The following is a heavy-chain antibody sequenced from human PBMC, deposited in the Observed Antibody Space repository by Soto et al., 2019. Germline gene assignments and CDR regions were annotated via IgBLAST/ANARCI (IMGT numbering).Heavy chain of an antibody. D-gene: IGHD3-10*01. CDR3: ASYRRAADSGSYYTAYTWFDP. CDR1: GGSISSGGYY. Sequence: PSETLSLTCTVSGGSISSGGYYWSWIRQHPGKGLEWIGYIYYSGSTYYNPSLKSRVTISVDTSKNQFSLKLSSVTAADTAVYYCASYRRAADSGSYYTAYTWFDPWGQGTLVTVSS. V-gene: IGHV4-31*03. CDR2: IYYSGST. J-gene: IGHJ5*02.